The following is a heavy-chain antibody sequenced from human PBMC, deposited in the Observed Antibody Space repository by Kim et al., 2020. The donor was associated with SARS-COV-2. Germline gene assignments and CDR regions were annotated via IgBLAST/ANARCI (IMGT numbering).Heavy chain of an antibody. V-gene: IGHV3-23*01. J-gene: IGHJ4*02. Sequence: TYYPDSVKGRFTISRDNSKSTLYLLMNSLRAEDTAVYYCARMAAGDPDYWGQGTLVTVSS. D-gene: IGHD6-13*01. CDR2: T. CDR3: ARMAAGDPDY.